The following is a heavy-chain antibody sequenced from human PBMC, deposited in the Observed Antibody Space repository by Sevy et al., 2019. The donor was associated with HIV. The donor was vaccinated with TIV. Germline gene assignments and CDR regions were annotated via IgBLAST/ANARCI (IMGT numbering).Heavy chain of an antibody. CDR3: VKDVFAARWYYFES. CDR2: IRNDGSNQ. Sequence: GGSLRLSCAASGFTFSNHGMHWVRQAPGKGLEWLAFIRNDGSNQYYRDSVKGRFSISRDNSKDTLFLQMNSLRNEDTAFYYCVKDVFAARWYYFESWGQGSLVTVSS. D-gene: IGHD1-20*01. V-gene: IGHV3-30*02. CDR1: GFTFSNHG. J-gene: IGHJ4*02.